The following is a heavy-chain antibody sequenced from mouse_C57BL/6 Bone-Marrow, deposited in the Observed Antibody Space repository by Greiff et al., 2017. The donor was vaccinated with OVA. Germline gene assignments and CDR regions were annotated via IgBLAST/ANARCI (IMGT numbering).Heavy chain of an antibody. J-gene: IGHJ4*01. V-gene: IGHV10-1*01. CDR1: GFSFNTYA. CDR2: IRSKSNNYAT. Sequence: EVQVVESGGGLVQPKGSLKLSCAASGFSFNTYAMNWVRQAPGKGLEWVARIRSKSNNYATYYADSVKVRFTISRDDSESMLYLQMNNLKTEDTAMYYCVRHRHYYAMDYWGQGTSVTVSS. CDR3: VRHRHYYAMDY.